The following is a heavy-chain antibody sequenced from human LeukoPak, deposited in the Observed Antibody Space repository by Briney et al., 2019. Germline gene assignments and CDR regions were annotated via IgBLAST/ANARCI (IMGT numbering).Heavy chain of an antibody. J-gene: IGHJ3*02. CDR1: GGSISSGGYY. CDR2: IYHSGST. D-gene: IGHD3-22*01. Sequence: SQTLSLTCTVSGGSISSGGYYWSWIRQPPGRGLEWIGYIYHSGSTFYNPSLKSRVTISVDTSKNQFSLKLSSVTAADTAVYYCARNSYFDNSGEGAFDIWGQGTMVTVSS. CDR3: ARNSYFDNSGEGAFDI. V-gene: IGHV4-30-2*01.